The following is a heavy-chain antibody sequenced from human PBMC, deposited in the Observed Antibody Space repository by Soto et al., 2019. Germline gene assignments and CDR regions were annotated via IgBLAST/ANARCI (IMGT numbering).Heavy chain of an antibody. CDR2: IGPNPINI. CDR1: GFPFSSSG. CDR3: TTAIHCSSAACTAAE. D-gene: IGHD2-2*01. Sequence: PGGSLRLSCAASGFPFSSSGMLWVRQPPGEGLEWVAAIGPNPININYRDSVKGRFTISRDNSRNTVFLQMSALRAEDSALYYCTTAIHCSSAACTAAEWGQGTLVTVSS. J-gene: IGHJ4*02. V-gene: IGHV3-23*05.